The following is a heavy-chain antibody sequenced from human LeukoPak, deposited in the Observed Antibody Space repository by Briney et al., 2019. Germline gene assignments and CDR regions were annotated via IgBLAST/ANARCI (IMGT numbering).Heavy chain of an antibody. J-gene: IGHJ5*02. Sequence: GGSLRLSCAASGFTFSSYAMSWVRQAPGKGLEWVSAISGSGGSTYYADSVKGRFTISRDNSKNTLYLQMNSLSAEDTAVYYCARGSKYYYGSGSLNWFDPWGQGTLVTVSS. CDR1: GFTFSSYA. V-gene: IGHV3-23*01. CDR2: ISGSGGST. CDR3: ARGSKYYYGSGSLNWFDP. D-gene: IGHD3-10*01.